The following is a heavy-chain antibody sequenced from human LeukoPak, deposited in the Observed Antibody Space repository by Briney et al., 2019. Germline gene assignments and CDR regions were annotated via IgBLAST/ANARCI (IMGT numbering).Heavy chain of an antibody. CDR1: GGTFSSYA. CDR3: ARGGGIVYPYYRSGSYYFDY. J-gene: IGHJ4*02. Sequence: ASVKVSCKASGGTFSSYAISLVRQAPGQGLEWMGGIIPIFGTANYAQKFQGRVTITTDESTSTAYMELSSLRSEDTAVYFCARGGGIVYPYYRSGSYYFDYWGQGTLVTVSS. V-gene: IGHV1-69*05. D-gene: IGHD3-10*01. CDR2: IIPIFGTA.